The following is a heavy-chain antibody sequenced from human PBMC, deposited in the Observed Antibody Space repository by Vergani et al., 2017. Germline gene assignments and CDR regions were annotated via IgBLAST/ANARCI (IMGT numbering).Heavy chain of an antibody. CDR2: IYHSGRS. CDR3: ATVGTQWVVNSFFDH. V-gene: IGHV4-59*11. Sequence: QVQLQESGPGLVKPAETLSLSCTVSAVPLQSHYWAWLRQSPGKGLEYIGFIYHSGRSIYHPPHMSRVTMSVDMSKNQFSLKLKSVTSADTAVYYCATVGTQWVVNSFFDHWGGGILDAVCS. J-gene: IGHJ4*02. CDR1: AVPLQSHY. D-gene: IGHD6-19*01.